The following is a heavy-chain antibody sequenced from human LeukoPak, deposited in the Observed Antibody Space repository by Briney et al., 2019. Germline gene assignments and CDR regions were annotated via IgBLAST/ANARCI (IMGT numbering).Heavy chain of an antibody. CDR2: ISYDGSNK. CDR3: AKEPQGIAVAGTSDY. Sequence: GGSLRLSCAASGFTFSSYGMHWVRQAPGKGLEWVAVISYDGSNKYYADSVKGRFTISRDNSKNTLYLQMNSLRAEDTAVYYCAKEPQGIAVAGTSDYWGQGTLVTVSS. D-gene: IGHD6-19*01. V-gene: IGHV3-30*18. J-gene: IGHJ4*02. CDR1: GFTFSSYG.